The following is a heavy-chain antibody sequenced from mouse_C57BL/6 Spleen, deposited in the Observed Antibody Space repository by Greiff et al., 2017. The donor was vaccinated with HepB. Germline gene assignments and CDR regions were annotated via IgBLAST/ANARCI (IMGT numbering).Heavy chain of an antibody. CDR2: IYPRSGNT. CDR3: ARGDSNYVFDY. D-gene: IGHD2-5*01. Sequence: QVQLQQSGAELARPGASVKLSCKASGYTFTSYGISWVKQRTGQGLEWIGEIYPRSGNTYYNEKFKGKATLTEDKYSSTAYMELRSLTSEDSAVYFCARGDSNYVFDYWGQGTTLTVSS. CDR1: GYTFTSYG. J-gene: IGHJ2*01. V-gene: IGHV1-81*01.